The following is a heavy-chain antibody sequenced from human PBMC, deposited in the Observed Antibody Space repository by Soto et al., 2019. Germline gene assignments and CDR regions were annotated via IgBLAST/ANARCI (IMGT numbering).Heavy chain of an antibody. CDR1: GFIFSIHG. CDR3: EKDMGGTSNLDY. J-gene: IGHJ4*02. V-gene: IGHV3-30*18. Sequence: SGGSLRLSWAVSGFIFSIHGMHWVRQAPGKGLEWVALISYDGTNKFYADSVKGRFTVSRDNSKNTLYLQMNSLRGEDTAFYYCEKDMGGTSNLDYWGQGALVTVSS. D-gene: IGHD1-26*01. CDR2: ISYDGTNK.